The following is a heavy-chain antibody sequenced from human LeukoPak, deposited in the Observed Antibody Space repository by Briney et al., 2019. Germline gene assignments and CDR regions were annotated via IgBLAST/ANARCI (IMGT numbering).Heavy chain of an antibody. Sequence: PSETLSLTCTVSGGSISSGGYYWSWIRQHPGKGLEWIGYIYYSGSTNYNPSLKSRVTISVDTSKNQFSLKLSSVTAADTAVYYCARGGAQYYYDSSGYYYVSDAYDYWGQGTLVTVSS. CDR3: ARGGAQYYYDSSGYYYVSDAYDY. D-gene: IGHD3-22*01. V-gene: IGHV4-31*03. CDR2: IYYSGST. J-gene: IGHJ4*02. CDR1: GGSISSGGYY.